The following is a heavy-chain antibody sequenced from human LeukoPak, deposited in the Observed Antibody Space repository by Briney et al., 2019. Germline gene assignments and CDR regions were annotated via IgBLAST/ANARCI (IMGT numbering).Heavy chain of an antibody. CDR1: GGSISSSSYY. CDR2: IYYSGST. J-gene: IGHJ3*02. V-gene: IGHV4-39*01. Sequence: SETLSLTCTVSGGSISSSSYYWGWIRQPPGKGLEWIGSIYYSGSTYYNPSLKSRVTMSVDTSKNQFSLKLSSVTAADTAVYYCAKVHRDYYYDSSGYLVGAFDIWGQGTMVTVSS. D-gene: IGHD3-22*01. CDR3: AKVHRDYYYDSSGYLVGAFDI.